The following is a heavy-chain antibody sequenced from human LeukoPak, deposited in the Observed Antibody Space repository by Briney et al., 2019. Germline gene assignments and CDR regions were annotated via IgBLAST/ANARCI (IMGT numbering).Heavy chain of an antibody. D-gene: IGHD7-27*01. CDR3: ARDGDPLYYYGMDV. Sequence: GGSLRLSCAASGFTFSSYAMSWVRQAPGKGLEWVSAISGSGGSTYYADSVKGRFTISRDNSKSTLYLQMNSLRAEDTAVYYCARDGDPLYYYGMDVWGQGTTVTVSS. V-gene: IGHV3-23*01. J-gene: IGHJ6*02. CDR1: GFTFSSYA. CDR2: ISGSGGST.